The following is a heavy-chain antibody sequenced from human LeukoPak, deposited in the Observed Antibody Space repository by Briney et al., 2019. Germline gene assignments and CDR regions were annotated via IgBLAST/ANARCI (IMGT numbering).Heavy chain of an antibody. D-gene: IGHD3-10*01. CDR3: ARRLVRGMNNFDY. CDR1: GYSFTSYW. CDR2: IYPGDSDT. V-gene: IGHV5-51*01. Sequence: GESLKISCKGSGYSFTSYWIGWVRQMPGKGLEWMWVIYPGDSDTRYSPSFQGQVTISADKSISTAYLQWSSLKASDTAMYYCARRLVRGMNNFDYWGQGTLVTVSS. J-gene: IGHJ4*02.